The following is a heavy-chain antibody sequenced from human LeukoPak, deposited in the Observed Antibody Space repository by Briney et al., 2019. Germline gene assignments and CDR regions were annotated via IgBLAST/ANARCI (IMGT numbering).Heavy chain of an antibody. CDR2: IIPLLDSP. J-gene: IGHJ6*03. D-gene: IGHD5-24*01. CDR1: GGTFTFGTAG. Sequence: SVKVSCRASGGTFTFGTAGVTWVRHASGQRLEWLGCIIPLLDSPPHAPSFEGRLTITADKFSGVAYMDLSSLSSEDTAGYCCSRAYIVSTNGDNVYDYMDLWGTGTTVTVSS. CDR3: SRAYIVSTNGDNVYDYMDL. V-gene: IGHV1-69*04.